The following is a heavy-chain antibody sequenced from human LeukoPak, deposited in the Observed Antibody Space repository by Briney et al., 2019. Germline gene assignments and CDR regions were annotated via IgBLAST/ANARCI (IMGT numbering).Heavy chain of an antibody. CDR1: GFTFSSYW. Sequence: GGSLRLSCAASGFTFSSYWMHWVRQAPGKGLEWVSGISWNSGSIGYADSVKGRFTISRDNAKNSLYLQMNSLRAEDTALYYCAKDMGADSSGRFDYWGQGTLVTVSS. D-gene: IGHD6-19*01. CDR2: ISWNSGSI. CDR3: AKDMGADSSGRFDY. V-gene: IGHV3-9*01. J-gene: IGHJ4*02.